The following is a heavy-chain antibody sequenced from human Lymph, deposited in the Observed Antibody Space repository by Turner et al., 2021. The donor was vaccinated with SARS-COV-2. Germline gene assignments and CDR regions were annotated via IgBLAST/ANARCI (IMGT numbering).Heavy chain of an antibody. J-gene: IGHJ6*02. Sequence: VQLVESGGGVVQPGRSLSLSSPASGFTFSTYAIHWVRQAAGKGLEWVAVISYDGSNKCYADSVKGRFTISRDNSKNTLYLQMNSRRAEDTAVYYCARYGSGGYFYYGLDVWGQGTTVTVSS. CDR3: ARYGSGGYFYYGLDV. D-gene: IGHD3-10*01. CDR2: ISYDGSNK. CDR1: GFTFSTYA. V-gene: IGHV3-30*04.